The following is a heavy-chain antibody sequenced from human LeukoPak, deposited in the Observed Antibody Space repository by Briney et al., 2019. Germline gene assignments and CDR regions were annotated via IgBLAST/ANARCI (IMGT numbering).Heavy chain of an antibody. V-gene: IGHV3-53*01. J-gene: IGHJ4*02. D-gene: IGHD3-9*01. CDR2: IYSGGST. CDR1: GFTASSNY. Sequence: GGYLSISCAASGFTASSNYMSWVRQAPGKGLDGVSVIYSGGSTYYSDSVTGPFTISRDNSKNTLYLQMNCLRAEYTAVYYFFFFKQKTAYEILTGYSSPHYFDYWGQGTLVTVSS. CDR3: FFFKQKTAYEILTGYSSPHYFDY.